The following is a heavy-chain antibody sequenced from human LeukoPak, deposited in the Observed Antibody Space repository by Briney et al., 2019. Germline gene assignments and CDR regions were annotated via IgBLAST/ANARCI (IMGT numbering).Heavy chain of an antibody. Sequence: ASVKVSCKASGYTFTGYYMHWVRQATGQGLEWMGWMNPNSGNTGYAQKFQGRVTMTRNTSISTAYMELSSLRSEDTAVYYCARQWLDINWFDPWGQGTLVTVSS. V-gene: IGHV1-8*02. CDR1: GYTFTGYY. CDR2: MNPNSGNT. J-gene: IGHJ5*02. CDR3: ARQWLDINWFDP. D-gene: IGHD6-19*01.